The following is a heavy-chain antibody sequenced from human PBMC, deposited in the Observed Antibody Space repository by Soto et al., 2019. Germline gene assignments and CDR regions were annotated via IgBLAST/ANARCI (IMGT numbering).Heavy chain of an antibody. CDR2: IDSNGGT. V-gene: IGHV4-59*12. J-gene: IGHJ3*02. D-gene: IGHD3-22*01. CDR3: ARGRGYYYDSSGPKTPDAFDI. CDR1: GGSSSSYR. Sequence: PSGPLSLTCTVSGGSSSSYRWSWIRQPPGGRQEWFGYIDSNGGTSYNPSLQSRVTISIDTSTKQFSLKLSSVTAADTAVYYCARGRGYYYDSSGPKTPDAFDIWGQGTMVTVSS.